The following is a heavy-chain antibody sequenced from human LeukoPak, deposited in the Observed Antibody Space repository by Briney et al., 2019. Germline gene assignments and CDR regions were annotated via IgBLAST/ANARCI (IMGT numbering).Heavy chain of an antibody. D-gene: IGHD6-13*01. V-gene: IGHV4-39*01. CDR2: IYYSGST. J-gene: IGHJ4*02. CDR3: ARGGTDSSSWYYFDY. CDR1: GGSISSSSYY. Sequence: PSETLSLTCTVSGGSISSSSYYWGWIRQPPGKGLEWIGSIYYSGSTYYNPSLKSRVTISADTSKNQFSLKLSSVTAADTAVYYCARGGTDSSSWYYFDYWGQGTLVTVSS.